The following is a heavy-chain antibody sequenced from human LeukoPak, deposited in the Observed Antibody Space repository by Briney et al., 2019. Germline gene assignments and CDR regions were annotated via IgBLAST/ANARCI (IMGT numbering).Heavy chain of an antibody. CDR3: AKDVVVVAFRFDP. J-gene: IGHJ5*02. V-gene: IGHV3-23*01. CDR2: VSGSGGST. D-gene: IGHD2-15*01. Sequence: GVSLRLSCAASGFTFSSYAMTWVRQAPGKGLEWVSGVSGSGGSTYYADSVKGRFTISRDNSKNTLSLQMNSLRAEDTAVYYCAKDVVVVAFRFDPWGQGTLVTVSS. CDR1: GFTFSSYA.